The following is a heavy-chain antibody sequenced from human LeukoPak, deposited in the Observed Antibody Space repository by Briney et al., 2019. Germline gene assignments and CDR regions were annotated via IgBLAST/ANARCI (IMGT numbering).Heavy chain of an antibody. CDR2: IYYSGST. CDR3: ASRYDSSGYSSD. D-gene: IGHD3-22*01. Sequence: SETLSLTCTVSGGSISSSGYYWGWIRQPPGKGLEWIGSIYYSGSTYYNPSLKSRVTISVDTSKNQFSLKLSSVTAADTAVYYCASRYDSSGYSSDWGQGTLITVSS. CDR1: GGSISSSGYY. V-gene: IGHV4-39*07. J-gene: IGHJ4*02.